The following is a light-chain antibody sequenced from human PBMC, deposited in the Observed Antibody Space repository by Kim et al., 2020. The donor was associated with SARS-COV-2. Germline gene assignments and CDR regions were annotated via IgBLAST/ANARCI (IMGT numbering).Light chain of an antibody. CDR2: WVS. J-gene: IGKJ2*01. CDR3: QQYYSTPYT. V-gene: IGKV4-1*01. CDR1: QSVLYSSNNQNY. Sequence: RATINCKSSQSVLYSSNNQNYLAWYQQKPGQPPKLLIYWVSTREYGVPDRFSGSGSGTDFTLTISSLQAEDVAVYYCQQYYSTPYTFGQGTKLEIK.